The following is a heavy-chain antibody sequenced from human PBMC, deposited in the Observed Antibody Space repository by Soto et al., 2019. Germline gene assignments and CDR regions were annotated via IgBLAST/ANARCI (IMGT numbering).Heavy chain of an antibody. CDR2: IYYSGST. Sequence: PSETLSLTCTVSGGSISSYYWSWIRQPPGKGLEWIGYIYYSGSTNYNPSLKSRVTISVDTSKNQFSLKLSSVTAADTAVYYCARAGVVVTISDWFDPWGQGTLVTVS. V-gene: IGHV4-59*01. CDR3: ARAGVVVTISDWFDP. CDR1: GGSISSYY. J-gene: IGHJ5*02. D-gene: IGHD2-21*02.